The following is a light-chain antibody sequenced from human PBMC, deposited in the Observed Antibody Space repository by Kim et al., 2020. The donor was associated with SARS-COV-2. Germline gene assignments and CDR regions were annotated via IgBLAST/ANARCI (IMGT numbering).Light chain of an antibody. Sequence: PGERATLSCRASQSVTNNLAWYQQRPGQAPRLLIYGASTRATGVPARFSGSGSGTEFTLTISSLQSEDFALYYCQQYNDWPPLTFGGGTKVDIK. CDR2: GAS. CDR1: QSVTNN. CDR3: QQYNDWPPLT. V-gene: IGKV3-15*01. J-gene: IGKJ4*01.